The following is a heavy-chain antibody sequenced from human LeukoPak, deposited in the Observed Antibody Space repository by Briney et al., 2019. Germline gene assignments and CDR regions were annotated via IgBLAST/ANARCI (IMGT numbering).Heavy chain of an antibody. CDR1: GFTFSSYS. CDR2: ISSSSYI. CDR3: ARDGEVGVGRWFDP. D-gene: IGHD1-26*01. Sequence: GGSLRLSCAASGFTFSSYSMNWVRQAPGKGLEWVSSISSSSYIYYADSVKGRFTFSRDNAKNSLSLQMNSLRAEDTAVYYCARDGEVGVGRWFDPWGQGTLVTVSS. J-gene: IGHJ5*02. V-gene: IGHV3-21*01.